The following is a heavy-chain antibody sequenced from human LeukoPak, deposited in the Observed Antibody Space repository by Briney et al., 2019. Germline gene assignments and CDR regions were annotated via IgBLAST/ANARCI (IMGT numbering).Heavy chain of an antibody. V-gene: IGHV3-23*01. CDR1: GFTLSSYA. D-gene: IGHD4-17*01. CDR2: ISGSGGST. Sequence: GGSLRLSCAASGFTLSSYAMSWVRQAPGKGLEWVSAISGSGGSTHYADSVKGRFTISRDNSKNTLDLQMNSLRAEDTAEYYCAKVKAYGDYVGRAFGYWGQGTLVTVSS. CDR3: AKVKAYGDYVGRAFGY. J-gene: IGHJ4*02.